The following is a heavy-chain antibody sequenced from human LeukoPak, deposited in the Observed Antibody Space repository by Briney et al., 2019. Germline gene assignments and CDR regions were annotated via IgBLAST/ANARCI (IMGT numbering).Heavy chain of an antibody. V-gene: IGHV4-34*01. J-gene: IGHJ3*02. CDR3: AKEPCSGCAFDI. CDR2: INNSGST. D-gene: IGHD1-14*01. Sequence: SETLSLTCAVYGGSFSGYYWSWIRQPPGKGLEWIGEINNSGSTNYNPSLRSRVTISVDTSKNQFSLKLSSVTAADTAVYYCAKEPCSGCAFDIWGQGTMVTVSS. CDR1: GGSFSGYY.